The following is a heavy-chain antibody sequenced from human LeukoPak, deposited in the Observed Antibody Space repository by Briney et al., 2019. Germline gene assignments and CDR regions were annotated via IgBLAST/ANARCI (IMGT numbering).Heavy chain of an antibody. CDR3: ARDNRGVYSSSPSNFDY. V-gene: IGHV4-59*01. J-gene: IGHJ4*02. CDR1: GGSISSWY. Sequence: SETLSLTCTVSGGSISSWYWSWIRQPPGKGLEWIGYIYYSGSTNYNPSLRSRVTISVDTSKNQFSLKLSPVTAADTAVYYCARDNRGVYSSSPSNFDYWGQGTLVTVSS. D-gene: IGHD6-6*01. CDR2: IYYSGST.